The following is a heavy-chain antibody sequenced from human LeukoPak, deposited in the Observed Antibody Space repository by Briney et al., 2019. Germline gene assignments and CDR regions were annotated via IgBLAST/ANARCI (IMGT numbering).Heavy chain of an antibody. Sequence: SETLSLTCTVSGGSITSNYWSWIRQPPGKGLEWIGYIYYSGSTNYNPSLKSRVTISVDTSKNQFSLKLSSATAADTAVYYCASNLRSGSYPFDYWGQGTLVTVSS. CDR3: ASNLRSGSYPFDY. J-gene: IGHJ4*02. CDR2: IYYSGST. D-gene: IGHD3-10*01. CDR1: GGSITSNY. V-gene: IGHV4-59*08.